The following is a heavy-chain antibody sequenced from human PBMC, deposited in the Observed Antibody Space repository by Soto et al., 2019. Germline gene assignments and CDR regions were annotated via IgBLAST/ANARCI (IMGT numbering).Heavy chain of an antibody. Sequence: ASVKVSCKASGYTFTSYYMHWVRQAPGQGLEWMGIINPSGGSTSYAQKFQGIVTMPRDTSTSTVYMELSSLRSEDTAVYYCARDSERISSGGGYFDYWGQGTLVTVSS. V-gene: IGHV1-46*01. CDR3: ARDSERISSGGGYFDY. CDR1: GYTFTSYY. CDR2: INPSGGST. D-gene: IGHD6-6*01. J-gene: IGHJ4*02.